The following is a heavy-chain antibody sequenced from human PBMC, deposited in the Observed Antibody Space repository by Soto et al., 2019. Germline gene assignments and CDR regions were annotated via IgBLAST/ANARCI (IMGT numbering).Heavy chain of an antibody. CDR1: GFTFNTYA. D-gene: IGHD3-9*01. CDR3: AKDVHYAILTGIEYFQE. J-gene: IGHJ1*01. CDR2: VSGSGVTT. Sequence: EVRLLESGGGLVQPGGSLRLSCAASGFTFNTYAMNWVRQAPGKGLEWVSAVSGSGVTTYYADSVKGRFTISRDNSKNSLYVQMNSLRTEDTAVYYCAKDVHYAILTGIEYFQEWGQGTLVTVSS. V-gene: IGHV3-23*01.